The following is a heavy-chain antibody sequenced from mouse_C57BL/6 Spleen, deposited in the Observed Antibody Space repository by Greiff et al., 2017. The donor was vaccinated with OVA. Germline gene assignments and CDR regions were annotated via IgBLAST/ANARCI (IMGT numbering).Heavy chain of an antibody. CDR2: IRNKANNHAT. D-gene: IGHD2-4*01. CDR3: TPIYYDYDGFAY. CDR1: GFTFSDAW. V-gene: IGHV6-6*01. Sequence: EVMLVESGGGLVQPGGSMKLSCAASGFTFSDAWMDWVRQSPEKGLEWVAEIRNKANNHATYYAESVKGRFTISRDDSKSSVYLQMNSLRAEDTGIYYCTPIYYDYDGFAYWGQGTLVTVSA. J-gene: IGHJ3*01.